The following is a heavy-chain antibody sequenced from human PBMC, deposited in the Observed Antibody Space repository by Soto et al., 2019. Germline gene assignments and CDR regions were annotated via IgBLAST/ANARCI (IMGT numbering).Heavy chain of an antibody. Sequence: GGSLRLSCGVSGFPFAPSTMSWVRQAPGKGLEWVSTISVSVGSTYSADSVQGRFTVSSDISDNALFLRMTSLTADDTAVYFCAKRDVPHSTSNAYFYDHWGRGVLVTVSS. CDR2: ISVSVGST. V-gene: IGHV3-23*01. CDR1: GFPFAPST. CDR3: AKRDVPHSTSNAYFYDH. D-gene: IGHD2-21*02. J-gene: IGHJ4*02.